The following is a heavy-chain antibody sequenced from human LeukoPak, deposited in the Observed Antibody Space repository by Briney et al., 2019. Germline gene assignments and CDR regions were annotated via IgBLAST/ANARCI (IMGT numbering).Heavy chain of an antibody. D-gene: IGHD3-10*01. J-gene: IGHJ6*03. V-gene: IGHV4-38-2*02. Sequence: SETLSLTCTVSGYSISSGYYWGWIRQPPGKGLEWIGSIYHSGSTYYNPSLKSRVTISVDTSKNQFSLKLSSVTAADTAVYYCASKSGYYGSGSFKYYYYYMDVWGKGTTVTISS. CDR1: GYSISSGYY. CDR2: IYHSGST. CDR3: ASKSGYYGSGSFKYYYYYMDV.